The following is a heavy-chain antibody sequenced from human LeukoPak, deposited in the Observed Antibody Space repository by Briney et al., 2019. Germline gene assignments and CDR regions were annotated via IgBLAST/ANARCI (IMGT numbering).Heavy chain of an antibody. D-gene: IGHD2-2*03. CDR2: ISGSGGST. Sequence: GGSLRLSCAASGFTFSSYAMSWVRQAPGTGLEWVSAISGSGGSTYYADSVKGRFTISRDNSKNTLYLQMNSLRAEDTAVYYCAKVGIVVVPAAMVDEGFDPWGQGTLVTVSS. J-gene: IGHJ5*02. CDR3: AKVGIVVVPAAMVDEGFDP. V-gene: IGHV3-23*01. CDR1: GFTFSSYA.